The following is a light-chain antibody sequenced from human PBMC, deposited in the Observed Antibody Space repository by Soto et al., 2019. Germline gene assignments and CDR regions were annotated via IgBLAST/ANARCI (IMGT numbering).Light chain of an antibody. CDR1: QSVSSDY. Sequence: EIVLTQSPGTLSLSPGERATLSCRASQSVSSDYVAWYQQKPGQTPRLLIYGASSRATGIPDRFSGSGSGTDFTLTISRLEPEDFAMYYCQRYGGSPLVTFGGGTKVEVK. V-gene: IGKV3-20*01. J-gene: IGKJ4*01. CDR2: GAS. CDR3: QRYGGSPLVT.